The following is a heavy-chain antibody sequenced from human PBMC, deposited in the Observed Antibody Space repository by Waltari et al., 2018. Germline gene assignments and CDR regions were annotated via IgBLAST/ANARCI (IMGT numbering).Heavy chain of an antibody. V-gene: IGHV4-39*07. CDR3: ARVNKVVGATTYVRWFDP. CDR2: IYYSGST. CDR1: GGSISSSSYY. Sequence: QLQLQESGPGLVKPSETLSLTCTVSGGSISSSSYYWGWIRQPPGRGLEWIGSIYYSGSTYYNPSLKSRGTISVDTSKNQFSLELSSVTAADTAVYYCARVNKVVGATTYVRWFDPWGQGTLVTVSS. D-gene: IGHD1-26*01. J-gene: IGHJ5*02.